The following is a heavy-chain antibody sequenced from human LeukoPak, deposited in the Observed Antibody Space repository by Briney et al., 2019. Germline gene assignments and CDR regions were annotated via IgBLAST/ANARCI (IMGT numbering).Heavy chain of an antibody. CDR1: GYTFTDYY. J-gene: IGHJ4*02. CDR2: INPNSGGT. CDR3: ARYRRGVVDKFDY. Sequence: ASVKVSCKASGYTFTDYYMHWVRQAPGQWLEWMGWINPNSGGTNYAQKFQGRVTMTRDTSISTAYMELSRLRSDDTAVYYCARYRRGVVDKFDYWGQGTLVTVSS. D-gene: IGHD2-15*01. V-gene: IGHV1-2*02.